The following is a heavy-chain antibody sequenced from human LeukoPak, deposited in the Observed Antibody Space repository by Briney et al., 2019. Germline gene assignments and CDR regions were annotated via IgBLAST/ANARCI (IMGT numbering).Heavy chain of an antibody. D-gene: IGHD3-10*01. CDR1: GYTFTGYY. Sequence: GASVKVSGKASGYTFTGYYMHVVRQAPGQGREWMGWINPNSGGTNYAQKFQGRVTMTRDTSISTGYMELSRLRSDDTAVYYCASDIYGSGSRWGQGTLVTVSS. V-gene: IGHV1-2*02. CDR2: INPNSGGT. J-gene: IGHJ4*02. CDR3: ASDIYGSGSR.